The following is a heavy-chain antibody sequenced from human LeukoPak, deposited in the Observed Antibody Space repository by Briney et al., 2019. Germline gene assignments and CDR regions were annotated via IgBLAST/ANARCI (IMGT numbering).Heavy chain of an antibody. J-gene: IGHJ4*02. V-gene: IGHV3-49*03. CDR2: IRSKAYGGTT. D-gene: IGHD3-22*01. Sequence: GGSLRLSCTASGFTFGDYAMSWFRQAPGKGLERVGFIRSKAYGGTTEYAASVKGRFTISRDDSKSIAYLQMNSLKTEDTAVYYCTRVSHHYYDSSGYYWGDYFDYWGQGTLVTVSS. CDR1: GFTFGDYA. CDR3: TRVSHHYYDSSGYYWGDYFDY.